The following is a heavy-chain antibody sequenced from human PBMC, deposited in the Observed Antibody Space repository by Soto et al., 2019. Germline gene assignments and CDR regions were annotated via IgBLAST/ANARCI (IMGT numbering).Heavy chain of an antibody. D-gene: IGHD6-19*01. J-gene: IGHJ6*01. V-gene: IGHV3-33*01. CDR1: GFTFSSYG. CDR2: IWYDGSNK. Sequence: GGSLRLSCAASGFTFSSYGMHWVRQAPGKGLERVAVIWYDGSNKYYADSVKGRFTISRDNSKNTLYLQMNSLRAEDTAVYYCARAGSGWYHDYYGVGVWGGVTTVT. CDR3: ARAGSGWYHDYYGVGV.